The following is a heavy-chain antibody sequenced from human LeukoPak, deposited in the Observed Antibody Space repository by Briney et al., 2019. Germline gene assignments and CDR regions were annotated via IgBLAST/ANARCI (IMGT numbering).Heavy chain of an antibody. J-gene: IGHJ2*01. V-gene: IGHV4-59*01. Sequence: SETLSLTCTVYGGSFSGYYWSWIRQPPGKGLEWIGYIFDSGSTNYNPSLKSRVTISVDTSKNQFSLKLNSVTAADTAVYYCARHRGYTYGPNWYFDLWGRGTLVTVSS. CDR2: IFDSGST. D-gene: IGHD5-18*01. CDR3: ARHRGYTYGPNWYFDL. CDR1: GGSFSGYY.